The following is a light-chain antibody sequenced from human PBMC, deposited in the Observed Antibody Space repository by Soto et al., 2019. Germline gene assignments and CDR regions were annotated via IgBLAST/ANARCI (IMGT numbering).Light chain of an antibody. J-gene: IGLJ1*01. CDR3: SSYTSSSTPYV. V-gene: IGLV2-14*01. Sequence: QSALTQPASVSGSPGQSITISCTGTSSDVGGYNYVSWYQQHPGKAPKLMICDVSSRPSGVSNRFSGAKSGNTASLTISGLQTEDEADYYCSSYTSSSTPYVFGTGTKLTVL. CDR1: SSDVGGYNY. CDR2: DVS.